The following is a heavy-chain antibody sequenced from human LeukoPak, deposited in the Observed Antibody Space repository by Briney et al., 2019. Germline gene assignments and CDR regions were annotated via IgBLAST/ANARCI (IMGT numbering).Heavy chain of an antibody. Sequence: GASVKVSCKASGYTFTSYYMHWVRQAPGQGLEWMGIINPSGGSTSYAQKFQGRVTMTRDMSTSTDYMELSSLRSEDTAIYYCARDNSVGGIAWWFDPWGQGTLVTVSS. CDR1: GYTFTSYY. V-gene: IGHV1-46*01. CDR3: ARDNSVGGIAWWFDP. D-gene: IGHD3-10*01. CDR2: INPSGGST. J-gene: IGHJ5*02.